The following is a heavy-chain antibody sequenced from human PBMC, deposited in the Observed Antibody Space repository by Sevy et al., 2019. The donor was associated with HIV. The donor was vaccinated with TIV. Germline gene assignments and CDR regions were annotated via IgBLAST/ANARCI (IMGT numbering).Heavy chain of an antibody. Sequence: ASVKVSCKASGYTFTSYGISWVRQAPGQGLEWVGWISAYNGNTNYAQKPQGRVTMTTDTSPSTAYMEPRSLRSDDTAGYYCARDGYCRGGSCYPNYYYVMDVWAQGTTVTVSS. CDR3: ARDGYCRGGSCYPNYYYVMDV. V-gene: IGHV1-18*01. CDR1: GYTFTSYG. J-gene: IGHJ6*02. D-gene: IGHD2-15*01. CDR2: ISAYNGNT.